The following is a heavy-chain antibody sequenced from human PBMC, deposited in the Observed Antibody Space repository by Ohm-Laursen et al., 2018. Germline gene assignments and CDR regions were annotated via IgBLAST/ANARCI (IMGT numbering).Heavy chain of an antibody. J-gene: IGHJ4*02. V-gene: IGHV3-7*01. CDR2: IKQDGSEK. D-gene: IGHD3-10*01. CDR1: GFTFSSYW. Sequence: SLRLSCTASGFTFSSYWMSWVRQAPGKGLEWVANIKQDGSEKYYVDSVKGRFTISRDNAKNSLYLQMNSLRAEDTAVYYCAREVYYFPHFDYWGQGTLVTVSS. CDR3: AREVYYFPHFDY.